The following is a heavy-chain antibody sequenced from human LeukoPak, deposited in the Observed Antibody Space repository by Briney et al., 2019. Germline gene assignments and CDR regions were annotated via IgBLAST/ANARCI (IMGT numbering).Heavy chain of an antibody. J-gene: IGHJ4*02. V-gene: IGHV3-11*06. CDR1: GFTVGSNY. D-gene: IGHD5-12*01. CDR3: ARDYRYAFDN. Sequence: GGSLRLSCAASGFTVGSNYMTWVRQAPGKGPEWISYIGISSGRTMYADSVKGRFTISRDTAKKSLYLQMNSLRVEDTAVYYCARDYRYAFDNWGQGTLVTVSS. CDR2: IGISSGRT.